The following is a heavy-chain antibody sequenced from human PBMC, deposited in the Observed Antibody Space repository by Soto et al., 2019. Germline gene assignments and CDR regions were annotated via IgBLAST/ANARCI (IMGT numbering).Heavy chain of an antibody. D-gene: IGHD1-20*01. CDR1: GYTFTDYY. V-gene: IGHV1-2*02. CDR2: INPNNGDT. CDR3: AREDITGNSLHYNYYGMDV. Sequence: ASVKVSCKASGYTFTDYYMHWVRQAPGQGLEWMGWINPNNGDTNYAQKFQGRVTMTRDTSTSTAFMELSRLTSDDTAVYYCAREDITGNSLHYNYYGMDVWGQGTTVTVSS. J-gene: IGHJ6*02.